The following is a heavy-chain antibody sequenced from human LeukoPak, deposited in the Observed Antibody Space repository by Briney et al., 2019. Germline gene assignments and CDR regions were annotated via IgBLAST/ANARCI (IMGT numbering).Heavy chain of an antibody. J-gene: IGHJ4*02. CDR3: ARATTVTASLLDY. V-gene: IGHV4-59*08. Sequence: SETLSLTCTVSGGSISSYYWSWIRQPPGKGLEWIGYIYYSGSTNYNPSLKSRVTISVDTSKNQFSLKLSSVTAADTAVYYCARATTVTASLLDYWGQGTLVTVSS. D-gene: IGHD4-17*01. CDR2: IYYSGST. CDR1: GGSISSYY.